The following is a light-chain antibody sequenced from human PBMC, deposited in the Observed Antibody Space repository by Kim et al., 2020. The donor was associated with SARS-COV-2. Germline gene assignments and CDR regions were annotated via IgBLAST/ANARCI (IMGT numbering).Light chain of an antibody. CDR2: HDD. J-gene: IGLJ3*02. V-gene: IGLV1-36*01. Sequence: QSVLTQPPSVSEAPRQRVTISCSGSSSNIGNNAVNWYQQLPGEAPKLLMYHDDLLPSGVSDRFSGSRSGTSASLAISALQPEDEADYYCAAWDDSLIGWVFGGGTQLTVL. CDR1: SSNIGNNA. CDR3: AAWDDSLIGWV.